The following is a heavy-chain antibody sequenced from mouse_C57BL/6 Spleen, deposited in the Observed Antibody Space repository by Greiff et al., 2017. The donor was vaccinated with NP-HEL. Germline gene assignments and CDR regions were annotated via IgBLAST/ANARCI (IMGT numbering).Heavy chain of an antibody. Sequence: QVQLKQSGAELVRPGASVKMSCKASGYTFTSYNMHWVKQTPRQGLEWIGAIYPGNGDTSYNQKFKGKATLTVDKSSSTAYMQLSSLTSEDSAVYFCARGYYYGSSNYFDYWGQGTTLTVSS. J-gene: IGHJ2*01. D-gene: IGHD1-1*01. CDR2: IYPGNGDT. V-gene: IGHV1-12*01. CDR3: ARGYYYGSSNYFDY. CDR1: GYTFTSYN.